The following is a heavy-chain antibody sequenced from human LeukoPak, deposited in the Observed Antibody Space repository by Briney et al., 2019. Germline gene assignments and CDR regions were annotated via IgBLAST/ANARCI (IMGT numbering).Heavy chain of an antibody. CDR2: ISGSGGST. Sequence: PGGSLRLSCAASGFTFSSYAMRWVRQAPGKGLEWVSGISGSGGSTHYGDSVKGRFTISRDNSKNTLYLQMNSLRAEDTAVYYRAKGEGYSYGLQDYWGQGTLVTVSS. V-gene: IGHV3-23*01. CDR3: AKGEGYSYGLQDY. CDR1: GFTFSSYA. D-gene: IGHD5-18*01. J-gene: IGHJ4*02.